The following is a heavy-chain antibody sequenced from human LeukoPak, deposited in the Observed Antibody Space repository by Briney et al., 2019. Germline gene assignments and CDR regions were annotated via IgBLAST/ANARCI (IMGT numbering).Heavy chain of an antibody. J-gene: IGHJ5*02. CDR2: MNPNSGNT. CDR1: GYTFTSYD. D-gene: IGHD3-10*01. V-gene: IGHV1-8*01. Sequence: ASVKVSCKASGYTFTSYDINWVRQATGQGLEWMGWMNPNSGNTGYAQKFQGRVTMTRNTSISTAYMELSSLRSEDTAVYYCARGPRSLSHMVRGAWFDPWGRGTLVTVSS. CDR3: ARGPRSLSHMVRGAWFDP.